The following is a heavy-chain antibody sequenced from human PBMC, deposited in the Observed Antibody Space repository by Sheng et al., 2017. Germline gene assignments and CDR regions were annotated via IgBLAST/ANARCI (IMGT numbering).Heavy chain of an antibody. D-gene: IGHD4-4*01. V-gene: IGHV4-34*01. CDR3: ARDYSNYGRFDY. CDR2: INHSGST. Sequence: QVQLQQWGAGLLKPSETLSLTCAVYGGSFSGYYWSWIRQPPGKGLEWIGEINHSGSTNYNPSLKSRVTISVDTSKNQFSLKLSSVTAADTAVYYCARDYSNYGRFDYWGQGTLVTVSS. J-gene: IGHJ4*02. CDR1: GGSFSGYY.